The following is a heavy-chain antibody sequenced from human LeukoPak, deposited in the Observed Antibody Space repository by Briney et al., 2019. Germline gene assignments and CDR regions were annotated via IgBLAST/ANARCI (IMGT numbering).Heavy chain of an antibody. CDR1: GFTFSSYW. V-gene: IGHV3-7*01. CDR2: IKQDGSEK. D-gene: IGHD3-22*01. CDR3: ARDPAISGYGFDY. Sequence: GGSLRLSCAASGFTFSSYWMSWVRQAPGKGLEWVANIKQDGSEKYYVDSVKGRFTISRDNAKSSLYLQMNSLRAEDTAVYYCARDPAISGYGFDYWGQGTLVTVSS. J-gene: IGHJ4*02.